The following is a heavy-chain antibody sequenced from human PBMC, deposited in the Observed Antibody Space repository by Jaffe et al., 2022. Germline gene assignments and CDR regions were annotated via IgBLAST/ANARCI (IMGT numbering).Heavy chain of an antibody. J-gene: IGHJ4*02. CDR1: GGTFSSYA. CDR2: IIPIFGTA. Sequence: QVQLVQSGAEVKKPGSSVKVSCKASGGTFSSYAISWVRQAPGQGLEWMGGIIPIFGTANYAQKFQGRVTITTDESTSTAYMELSSLRSEDTAVYYCARSSTYYYDSSGYYYFDYWGQGTLVTVSS. CDR3: ARSSTYYYDSSGYYYFDY. D-gene: IGHD3-22*01. V-gene: IGHV1-69*05.